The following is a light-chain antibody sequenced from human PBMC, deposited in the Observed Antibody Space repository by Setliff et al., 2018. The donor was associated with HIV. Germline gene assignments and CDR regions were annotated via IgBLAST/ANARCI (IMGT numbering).Light chain of an antibody. V-gene: IGLV2-8*01. J-gene: IGLJ1*01. Sequence: QSALTQPPSASGSVGQSVTISCTGTSNDIGFYDYVSWYQQHPGKAPELMIYEVSKRPSGVPDRFSGAKSVNTASLTVSGLQAEDEADYYCSSYAGRNNYVFGTGTKVTVL. CDR2: EVS. CDR3: SSYAGRNNYV. CDR1: SNDIGFYDY.